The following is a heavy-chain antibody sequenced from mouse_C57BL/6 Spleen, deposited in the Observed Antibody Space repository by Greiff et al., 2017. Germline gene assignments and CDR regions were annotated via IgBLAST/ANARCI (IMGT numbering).Heavy chain of an antibody. Sequence: VQLQQSGAELVKPGASVKFSCKASGYAFSSSWMNWVKQRPGKGLEWIGLIHPDTGSTTYNEPFKSKGTLTVARSSSTAYMQLSSLTSEDAAVYYSARCSVAPVGSYLGDWGKGTTVTVSA. CDR3: ARCSVAPVGSYLGD. CDR2: IHPDTGST. D-gene: IGHD4-1*02. J-gene: IGHJ1*03. CDR1: GYAFSSSW. V-gene: IGHV1-64*01.